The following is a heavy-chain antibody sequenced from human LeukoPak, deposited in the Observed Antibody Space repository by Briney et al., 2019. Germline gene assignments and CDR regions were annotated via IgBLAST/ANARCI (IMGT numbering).Heavy chain of an antibody. D-gene: IGHD6-13*01. CDR1: GFTFSSYD. Sequence: GGSLRLSCVASGFTFSSYDMSWVRQAPGKGLEWVSSISSSSSYIYYADSVKGRFTISRDNAKNSLYLQMNSLRAEDTAVYYCARVDSSSYWGQGTLVTVSS. CDR2: ISSSSSYI. V-gene: IGHV3-21*01. CDR3: ARVDSSSY. J-gene: IGHJ4*02.